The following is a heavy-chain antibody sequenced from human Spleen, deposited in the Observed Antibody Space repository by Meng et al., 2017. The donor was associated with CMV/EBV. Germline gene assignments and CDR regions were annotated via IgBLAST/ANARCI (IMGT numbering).Heavy chain of an antibody. J-gene: IGHJ4*02. D-gene: IGHD5-24*01. Sequence: SGGTVSSYAIRWGRQAPGQGLEWMGGIIPIFGTANYAQKFQGRVTITTDESTSTAYMELSSLRSEDTAVYYCARGRDGYNYYYFDYWGQGTLVTVSS. CDR3: ARGRDGYNYYYFDY. V-gene: IGHV1-69*05. CDR1: GGTVSSYA. CDR2: IIPIFGTA.